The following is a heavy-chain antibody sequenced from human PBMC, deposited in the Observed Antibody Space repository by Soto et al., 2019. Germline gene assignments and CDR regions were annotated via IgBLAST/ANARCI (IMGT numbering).Heavy chain of an antibody. CDR2: INSDGSST. Sequence: GGSLRLSCAASGFTFSSYWMHWVRQAPGKGLVWVSRINSDGSSTSYADSVKGRFTISRDNAKNTLYLQMNSLRAEDTAVYYCARRYCSSTSCYGNWFDPWGQGTLVTASS. V-gene: IGHV3-74*01. D-gene: IGHD2-2*01. J-gene: IGHJ5*02. CDR3: ARRYCSSTSCYGNWFDP. CDR1: GFTFSSYW.